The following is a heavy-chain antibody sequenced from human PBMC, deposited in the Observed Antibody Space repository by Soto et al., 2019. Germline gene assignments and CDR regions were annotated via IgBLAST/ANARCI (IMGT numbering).Heavy chain of an antibody. CDR2: ISCCGGST. CDR1: GFNFKKFA. Sequence: EVQLLESGGGVVQPGGSLRLSCVASGFNFKKFAMAWVRQAPGEGLEGVLGISCCGGSTSYADSVKGRFSIARDDPKNPLSLQMKSLRVEDTAQYYCAKADGEQWLVPHLDNWGQGTLVTVS. V-gene: IGHV3-23*01. CDR3: AKADGEQWLVPHLDN. J-gene: IGHJ4*02. D-gene: IGHD6-19*01.